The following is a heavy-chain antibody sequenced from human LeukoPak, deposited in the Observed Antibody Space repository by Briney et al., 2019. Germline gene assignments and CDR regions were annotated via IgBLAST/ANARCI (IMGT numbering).Heavy chain of an antibody. Sequence: KSSETLSLTCTVSGGSINSSDHYWAWIRQPPGKGLEWIGSKYYSGDTYYSPSLKSRVTISVDTSRNKFALKLNSVTAADTAVYFCARHRLEGDTFDIWGQGTKVTVSS. D-gene: IGHD3-3*01. J-gene: IGHJ3*02. CDR2: KYYSGDT. CDR1: GGSINSSDHY. CDR3: ARHRLEGDTFDI. V-gene: IGHV4-39*01.